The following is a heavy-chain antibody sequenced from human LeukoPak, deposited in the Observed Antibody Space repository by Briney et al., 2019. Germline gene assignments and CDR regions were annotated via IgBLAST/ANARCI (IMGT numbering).Heavy chain of an antibody. CDR3: SKDLTTRSIGYFDY. D-gene: IGHD1-1*01. CDR2: ISGSGGEV. J-gene: IGHJ4*02. CDR1: GFTFGDYA. V-gene: IGHV3-23*01. Sequence: PGGSLRLSCTASGFTFGDYAMSWFRQAPGEGPEWVSSISGSGGEVRYADSVKGRFTISRDNSQNTFYLRMNSLRVEDTAIYYCSKDLTTRSIGYFDYWGQGTLVTVSS.